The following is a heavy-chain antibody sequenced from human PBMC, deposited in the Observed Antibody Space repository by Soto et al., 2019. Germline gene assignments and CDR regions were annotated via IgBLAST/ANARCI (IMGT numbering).Heavy chain of an antibody. D-gene: IGHD4-4*01. CDR2: IIPIFGTA. Sequence: GVSVKVSCKASGGTFSSYAISWVRQAPGQGLEWMGGIIPIFGTANYAQKFQGRVTITADESTSTAYMELSSLRSEDTAVYYCARAASSYRPFDYWGQGTLVTVSS. J-gene: IGHJ4*02. CDR3: ARAASSYRPFDY. CDR1: GGTFSSYA. V-gene: IGHV1-69*13.